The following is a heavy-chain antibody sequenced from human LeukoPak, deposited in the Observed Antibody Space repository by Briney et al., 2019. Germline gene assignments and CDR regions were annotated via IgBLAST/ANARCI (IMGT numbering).Heavy chain of an antibody. J-gene: IGHJ5*02. CDR2: ISYDGNNK. V-gene: IGHV3-30-3*01. Sequence: GGSLRLSCAASGFTFSIYAMHWVRQAPGKGLEWVAVISYDGNNKYYADSVKGRFTISRDNSKNTLYLQMNSLRAEDTAVYYCARWDCSSTSGGCWFDPWGQGTLVTVSS. CDR1: GFTFSIYA. CDR3: ARWDCSSTSGGCWFDP. D-gene: IGHD2-2*01.